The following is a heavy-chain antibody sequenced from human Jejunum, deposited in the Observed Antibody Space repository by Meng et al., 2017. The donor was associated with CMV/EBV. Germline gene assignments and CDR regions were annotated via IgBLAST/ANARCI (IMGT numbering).Heavy chain of an antibody. CDR2: LTPKTGGT. CDR1: GGAFSSYA. V-gene: IGHV1-2*02. D-gene: IGHD2-21*02. J-gene: IGHJ6*02. Sequence: SCKASGGAFSSYAVSWVRQAPGQGLEWMGWLTPKTGGTFYAQKFQGRVTMTGDTSMSTAYMELRRLTADDTAVYYCARHGDYLDVWGQGTTVTVSS. CDR3: ARHGDYLDV.